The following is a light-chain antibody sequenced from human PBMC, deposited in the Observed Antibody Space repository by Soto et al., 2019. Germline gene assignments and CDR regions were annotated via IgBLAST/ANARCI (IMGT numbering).Light chain of an antibody. CDR3: CSYTTNIAPYV. Sequence: QSVLTQPASVSGSPGQSITISCTGTSHDIGNGYDSVSWYQQHPGKAPKLIIYDVVNRPSGVSSRFSGSKSGNTASLTISGLQAEDEADYYCCSYTTNIAPYVFGTGTKLT. J-gene: IGLJ1*01. CDR1: SHDIGNGYDS. CDR2: DVV. V-gene: IGLV2-14*03.